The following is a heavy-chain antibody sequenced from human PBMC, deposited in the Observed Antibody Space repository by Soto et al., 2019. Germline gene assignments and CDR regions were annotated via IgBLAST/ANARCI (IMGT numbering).Heavy chain of an antibody. D-gene: IGHD2-2*02. CDR1: GFTFSTYA. V-gene: IGHV3-23*01. CDR2: ISGSGGST. Sequence: EVQLLESGGDLVQPGGSLRLSCAASGFTFSTYAMSWVRQAPGKGLEWVSAISGSGGSTYYADPVKGRFTISRDNSKNTLYLQMNSLRAEDTAVHYCARGLGYCSSTSCYIWFDYWGQGTLVTVSS. J-gene: IGHJ4*02. CDR3: ARGLGYCSSTSCYIWFDY.